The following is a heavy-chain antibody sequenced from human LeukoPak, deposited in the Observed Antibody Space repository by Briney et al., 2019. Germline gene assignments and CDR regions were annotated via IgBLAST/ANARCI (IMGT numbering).Heavy chain of an antibody. V-gene: IGHV3-48*03. J-gene: IGHJ4*02. CDR3: ARAVSVLTGGFDY. CDR1: GFTFSSYE. CDR2: ISSSGSTI. Sequence: GGSLRLSCAASGFTFSSYEMNWVRQAPGKGLEWVSYISSSGSTIYYADSVKGRFTISRDNAKNSLYLQMNSLRAEDTAVYYCARAVSVLTGGFDYWGQGTLVTVSS. D-gene: IGHD2-8*02.